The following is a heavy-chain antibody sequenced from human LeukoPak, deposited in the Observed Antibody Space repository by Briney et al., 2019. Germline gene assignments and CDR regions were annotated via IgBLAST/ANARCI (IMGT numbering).Heavy chain of an antibody. J-gene: IGHJ4*03. CDR2: ITGDGTTT. CDR3: AKMQGYFDY. CDR1: GFAFDEHG. V-gene: IGHV3-23*01. Sequence: GGSLRLSCTASGFAFDEHGMSWVRQVPGKGLEWVSAITGDGTTTYYADSVKGRFTISRDNSKNMLYLQMSSLRAEDTAVYYCAKMQGYFDYWGQGTLVPVSS.